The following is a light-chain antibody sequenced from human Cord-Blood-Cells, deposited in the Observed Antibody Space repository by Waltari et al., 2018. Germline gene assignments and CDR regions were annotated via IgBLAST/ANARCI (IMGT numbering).Light chain of an antibody. V-gene: IGKV3-20*01. Sequence: IVLTQSPGTLSLSPGESATLSCRASQSVSSSYLAWYQQKPGQAPRLLIYGASSRATGIPDRFSGSGSGTDFTLTISRLEPEDFAVYYCQQYGSSPSITFGQGTRLEIK. CDR1: QSVSSSY. CDR3: QQYGSSPSIT. J-gene: IGKJ5*01. CDR2: GAS.